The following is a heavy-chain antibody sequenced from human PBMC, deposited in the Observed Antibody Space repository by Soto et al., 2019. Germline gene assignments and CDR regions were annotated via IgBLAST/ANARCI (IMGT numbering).Heavy chain of an antibody. J-gene: IGHJ6*02. CDR2: TYYRSKWIH. CDR3: AGVVWFRGMDV. V-gene: IGHV6-1*01. D-gene: IGHD3-16*01. CDR1: GDSVSSSSAA. Sequence: PSQTLSLTCXISGDSVSSSSAAWNWISQSPSRGLEWLGRTYYRSKWIHEYTVSMESRITVNPDTSKNQFSLHIYSVTPEDTAVYYCAGVVWFRGMDVWGQGTPVTVSS.